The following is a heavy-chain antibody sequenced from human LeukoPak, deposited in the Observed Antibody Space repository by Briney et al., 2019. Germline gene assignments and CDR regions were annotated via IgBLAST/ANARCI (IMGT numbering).Heavy chain of an antibody. J-gene: IGHJ5*02. Sequence: PSETLSLTCTVSGGSNNSSNHYWGWVRQPPGKGLEWIGSIFYRGRNNYHNPSLTSRLTISIDTTKNQFSLKLASVTTADTAVYFCVRILTMRGYFDPWGQGALVTVSS. CDR3: VRILTMRGYFDP. CDR1: GGSNNSSNHY. D-gene: IGHD4/OR15-4a*01. CDR2: IFYRGRNN. V-gene: IGHV4-39*01.